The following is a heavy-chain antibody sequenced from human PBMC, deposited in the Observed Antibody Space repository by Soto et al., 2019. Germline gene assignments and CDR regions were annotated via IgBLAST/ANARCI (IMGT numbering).Heavy chain of an antibody. D-gene: IGHD3-22*01. J-gene: IGHJ4*02. CDR1: GFTFSSYS. Sequence: EVQLVESGGGLVKPGGSLRLSCAASGFTFSSYSMNWVRQAPGKGLEWVSSISSSSSYIYYADSVKSRFTISRDNAKNSLYLQMNGLRAEDTAVDYCARDIDYYDSSGYYRDYWGQGPLVTVSS. CDR3: ARDIDYYDSSGYYRDY. V-gene: IGHV3-21*01. CDR2: ISSSSSYI.